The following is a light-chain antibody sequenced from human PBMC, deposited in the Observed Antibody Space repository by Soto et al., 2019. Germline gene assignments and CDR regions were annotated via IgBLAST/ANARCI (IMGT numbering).Light chain of an antibody. J-gene: IGKJ1*01. V-gene: IGKV3-15*01. CDR3: QQYNNWPPGT. CDR1: QSVSSK. Sequence: EIVMTQSPATLSVSPGERATLSCRASQSVSSKVAWYQQKPGQAPRLLIYGASTRATGIPARFSGSGSGTEFTLTISSLQSEDFAVYYCQQYNNWPPGTFGQGTKVEIK. CDR2: GAS.